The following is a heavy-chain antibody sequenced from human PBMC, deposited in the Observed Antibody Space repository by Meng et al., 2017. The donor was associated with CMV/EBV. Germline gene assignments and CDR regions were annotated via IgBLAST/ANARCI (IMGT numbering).Heavy chain of an antibody. J-gene: IGHJ4*02. Sequence: GESLKISCAASGFTFSSYWMSWVRQAPGKGLEWVANIKQDGSEKYYVDSVKGRFTISRDNAKNSLYLQMNSLRAEDTAVYYCAKDLLDIVLMVYAIGVDYWGQGTLVTVSS. CDR1: GFTFSSYW. D-gene: IGHD2-8*01. CDR2: IKQDGSEK. V-gene: IGHV3-7*01. CDR3: AKDLLDIVLMVYAIGVDY.